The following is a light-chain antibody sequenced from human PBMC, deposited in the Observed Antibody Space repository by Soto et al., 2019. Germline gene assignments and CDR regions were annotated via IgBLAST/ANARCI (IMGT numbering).Light chain of an antibody. CDR1: QTISTRF. J-gene: IGKJ2*01. CDR3: QQYGGLPNT. Sequence: EIVLTQSPGTLSLSPGERATLSCMASQTISTRFVAWYQQKPGQAPRLLIYGASSRATGIPDRFSGSGSGTYFTLTISRLEPEDFGVYSCQQYGGLPNTFGDGTTLEI. CDR2: GAS. V-gene: IGKV3-20*01.